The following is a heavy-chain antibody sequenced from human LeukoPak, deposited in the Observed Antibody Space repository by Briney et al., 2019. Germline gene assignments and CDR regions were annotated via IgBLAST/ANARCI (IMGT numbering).Heavy chain of an antibody. J-gene: IGHJ4*02. CDR2: ISSGGGST. CDR1: GFTFSSYA. V-gene: IGHV3-23*01. CDR3: ATYPGGDITYYSETSAYLDF. D-gene: IGHD3-16*01. Sequence: PGGSLRLSCAASGFTFSSYAMNWVRQAPGKGLEWVSTISSGGGSTHYADSVKGRFTISRDNSKNTLYLQMNSLRPEDTAVYFCATYPGGDITYYSETSAYLDFWGQGTRVTVSS.